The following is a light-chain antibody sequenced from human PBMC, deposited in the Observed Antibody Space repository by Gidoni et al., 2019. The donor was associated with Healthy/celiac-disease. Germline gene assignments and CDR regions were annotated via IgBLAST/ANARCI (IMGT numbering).Light chain of an antibody. CDR1: QSISSW. CDR3: QQYNSYLYT. CDR2: KAS. Sequence: RVTITCRASQSISSWLAWYQQKPGKAPKPLIYKASSLESGVPSRCSGSGSGTEFTLTISSLQPDDFATYYCQQYNSYLYTFGQGTKLEIK. V-gene: IGKV1-5*03. J-gene: IGKJ2*01.